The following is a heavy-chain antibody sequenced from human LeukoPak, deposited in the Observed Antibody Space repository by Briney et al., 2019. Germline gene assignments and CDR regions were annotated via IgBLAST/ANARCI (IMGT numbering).Heavy chain of an antibody. CDR1: GFTFGTYA. V-gene: IGHV3-23*01. Sequence: GESLRLSCAASGFTFGTYAMSWVRQTPGKSLEWVSTISNGGITTYYADSVRGRFTISRDNSKNRLYLQMSSLRTEDTAVYYCVKLSSGSGSKFGSDSWGQGTLVTVSS. CDR2: ISNGGITT. CDR3: VKLSSGSGSKFGSDS. J-gene: IGHJ4*02. D-gene: IGHD6-19*01.